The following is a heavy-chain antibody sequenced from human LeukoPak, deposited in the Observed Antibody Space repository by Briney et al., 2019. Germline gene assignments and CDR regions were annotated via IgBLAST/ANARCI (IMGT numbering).Heavy chain of an antibody. Sequence: GGSLRLSCAASGFTFSSYAMHWVRQDPGKGLEWVAVISYDGSNKFYADSVKGRFTISRDNSKNTLYLQMNSLRAEDTAVYYCARGVFDAFDIWGQGTMVTVSS. CDR2: ISYDGSNK. V-gene: IGHV3-30-3*01. CDR3: ARGVFDAFDI. J-gene: IGHJ3*02. CDR1: GFTFSSYA.